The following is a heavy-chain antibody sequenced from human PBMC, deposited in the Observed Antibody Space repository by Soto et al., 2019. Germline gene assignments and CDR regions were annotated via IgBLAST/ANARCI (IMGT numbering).Heavy chain of an antibody. CDR2: IHYSGST. J-gene: IGHJ4*02. CDR1: GYSISSDNW. Sequence: SETLSLTCAVSGYSISSDNWRVWIRQSPGKGLEWIGYIHYSGSTYYNPSLKSRLTMSVDTSKNQFSLEVSSVTAVDTAVYYWATKGNVIYYFDYWGQGTLVTVSS. D-gene: IGHD2-21*01. V-gene: IGHV4-28*01. CDR3: ATKGNVIYYFDY.